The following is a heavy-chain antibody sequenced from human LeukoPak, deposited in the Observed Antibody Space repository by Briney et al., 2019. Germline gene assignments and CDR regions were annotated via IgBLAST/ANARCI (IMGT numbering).Heavy chain of an antibody. J-gene: IGHJ5*02. CDR1: GYTFTIYY. CDR3: ARDNSVEDTAWWFDP. CDR2: INPSGGST. D-gene: IGHD4-23*01. Sequence: GASVTVSCKASGYTFTIYYMHWVRQAPGQGLEWMGIINPSGGSTSYAQKFQGGVTMTRDMSTSTDYMELSSLRSEDTAVYYCARDNSVEDTAWWFDPWGQGTLVTVSS. V-gene: IGHV1-46*01.